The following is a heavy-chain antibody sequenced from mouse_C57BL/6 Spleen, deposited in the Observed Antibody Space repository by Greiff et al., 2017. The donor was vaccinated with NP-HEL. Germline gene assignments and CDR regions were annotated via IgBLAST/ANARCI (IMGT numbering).Heavy chain of an antibody. CDR2: IRNKANGYTT. Sequence: EVQGVESGGGLVQPGGSLSLSCAASGFTFTDYYMSWVRQPPGKALEWLGFIRNKANGYTTEYSASVKGRFTISRDNSQSILYLQMNALRAEDSATYYCARSLYDGYYGGYYYAMDYWGQGTSVTVSS. V-gene: IGHV7-3*01. CDR1: GFTFTDYY. J-gene: IGHJ4*01. D-gene: IGHD2-3*01. CDR3: ARSLYDGYYGGYYYAMDY.